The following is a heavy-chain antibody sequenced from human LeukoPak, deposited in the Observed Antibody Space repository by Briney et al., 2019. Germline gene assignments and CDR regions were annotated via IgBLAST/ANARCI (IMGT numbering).Heavy chain of an antibody. Sequence: RASETLSLTCTVSGASISSDYWSWIRQPPGKGLEWIGYIFFSGSTNYNPSLKRRVTMSVGTSRNQFSLKLSSVTAADTAVYYCARGEMATTDNAFDIWGQGTMVTVSS. V-gene: IGHV4-59*01. D-gene: IGHD5-24*01. J-gene: IGHJ3*02. CDR3: ARGEMATTDNAFDI. CDR1: GASISSDY. CDR2: IFFSGST.